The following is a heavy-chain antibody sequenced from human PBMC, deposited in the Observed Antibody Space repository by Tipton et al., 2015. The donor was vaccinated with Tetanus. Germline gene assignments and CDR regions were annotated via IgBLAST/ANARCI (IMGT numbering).Heavy chain of an antibody. D-gene: IGHD3-16*01. CDR3: ASGPRVLSY. V-gene: IGHV4-59*08. CDR1: GGSISSYY. Sequence: TLFLTCTVSGGSISSYYWSWIRQPPGKGLEWIGYIYYSGSTNYNPSLKSRVTISVDTSKNQFSLKLSSVTAADTAVYYCASGPRVLSYWGQGTLVTVSS. J-gene: IGHJ4*02. CDR2: IYYSGST.